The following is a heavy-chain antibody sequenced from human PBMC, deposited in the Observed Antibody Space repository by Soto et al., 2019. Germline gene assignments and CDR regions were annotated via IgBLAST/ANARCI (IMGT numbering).Heavy chain of an antibody. CDR2: IWSDGSKE. CDR3: ARFSSGSYYWVVDL. D-gene: IGHD3-10*01. CDR1: GFTFSYYG. J-gene: IGHJ2*01. V-gene: IGHV3-33*03. Sequence: QEHLEESGGGVVQPGRSLRLSCEASGFTFSYYGMHWVRQAPGKGLEWVAVIWSDGSKEHYADSVKGRFTISRDNAKNTVFLQINSLRAEDTAVYFCARFSSGSYYWVVDLWGRGTLVAVSS.